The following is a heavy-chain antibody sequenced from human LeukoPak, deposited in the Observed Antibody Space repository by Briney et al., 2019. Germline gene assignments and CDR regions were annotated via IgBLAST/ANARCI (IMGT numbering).Heavy chain of an antibody. CDR3: ARDTFNYYYMDV. J-gene: IGHJ6*03. V-gene: IGHV3-48*01. CDR2: ISSSSSTI. CDR1: GFTFSSYS. Sequence: GGSLRLSCAASGFTFSSYSMNWVRQAPGKGREWVSYISSSSSTIYYADSVKGRFTISRDNAKNSLYLQMNGLRAEDTAVYYCARDTFNYYYMDVWGKGTTVTVSS.